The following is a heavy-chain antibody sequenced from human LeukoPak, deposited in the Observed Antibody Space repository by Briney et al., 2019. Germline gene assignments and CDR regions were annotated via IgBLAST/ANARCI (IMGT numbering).Heavy chain of an antibody. V-gene: IGHV4-4*07. Sequence: SETLSLTXTVSGGSISSYYWSWIRQPAGKGLEWIGRIYTSGSTNYNPSLKGRVTISVDTSKNQFSLKLSSVTAADTAVYYCARGSQIRGYFDYWGQGTLVTVSS. CDR3: ARGSQIRGYFDY. CDR2: IYTSGST. J-gene: IGHJ4*02. D-gene: IGHD1-26*01. CDR1: GGSISSYY.